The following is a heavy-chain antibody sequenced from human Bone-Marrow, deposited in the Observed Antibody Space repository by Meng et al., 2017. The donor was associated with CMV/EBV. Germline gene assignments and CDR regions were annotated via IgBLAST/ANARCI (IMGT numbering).Heavy chain of an antibody. CDR1: GFTFSSYS. D-gene: IGHD3-10*01. CDR2: ISSSSSYI. J-gene: IGHJ6*02. Sequence: GESLKISCAASGFTFSSYSMNWVRQAPGKGLEWVSSISSSSSYIYYADSVKGRFTISRDNSKNTLYLQLNSLRAEDRPVYYCVRRVLRWLGEGGGIEVWGQGTTVTVSS. CDR3: VRRVLRWLGEGGGIEV. V-gene: IGHV3-21*04.